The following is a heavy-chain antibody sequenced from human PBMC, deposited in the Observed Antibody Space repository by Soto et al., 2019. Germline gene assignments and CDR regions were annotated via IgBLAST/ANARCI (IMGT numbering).Heavy chain of an antibody. CDR2: IIPIFGTA. Sequence: SVKVSCKASGGTFSSYAISWVRRAPGQGLEWMGGIIPIFGTANYAQKFQGRVTITADESTSTAYMELSSLRSEDTAVYYCARGRMSRYSYAPTYYGMDVWGQGTTVTVSS. D-gene: IGHD5-18*01. CDR3: ARGRMSRYSYAPTYYGMDV. CDR1: GGTFSSYA. J-gene: IGHJ6*02. V-gene: IGHV1-69*13.